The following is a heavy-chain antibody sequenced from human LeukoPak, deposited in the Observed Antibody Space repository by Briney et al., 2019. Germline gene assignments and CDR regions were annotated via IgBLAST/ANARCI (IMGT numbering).Heavy chain of an antibody. CDR3: ARTGYGSGSDDFDF. J-gene: IGHJ4*02. Sequence: ASVKVSCKPSGYTFTRYGVSWVRQAPGQGLEWMGWISPHNGNRDYAQKFKDRVTMTTDTSTNTVYLELRSLRPDDTAMYYCARTGYGSGSDDFDFWGQGTLVTVSS. CDR1: GYTFTRYG. D-gene: IGHD3-10*01. CDR2: ISPHNGNR. V-gene: IGHV1-18*01.